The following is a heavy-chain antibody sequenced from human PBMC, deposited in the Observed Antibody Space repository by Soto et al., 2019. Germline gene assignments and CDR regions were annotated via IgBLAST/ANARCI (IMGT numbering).Heavy chain of an antibody. CDR1: GGSFSGYY. J-gene: IGHJ4*02. CDR2: INHSGST. V-gene: IGHV4-34*01. CDR3: ARVGYDYVWGSYRYTNY. D-gene: IGHD3-16*02. Sequence: LSLTCAVYGGSFSGYYWSWIRQPPGKGLEWIGEINHSGSTNYNPSLKSRVTISVDTSKNQFSLKLSSVTAADTAVYYCARVGYDYVWGSYRYTNYWGQGTLVTVSS.